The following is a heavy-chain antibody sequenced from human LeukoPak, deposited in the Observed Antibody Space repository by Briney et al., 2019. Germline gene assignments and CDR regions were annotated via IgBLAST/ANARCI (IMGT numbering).Heavy chain of an antibody. V-gene: IGHV1-2*02. D-gene: IGHD3-3*01. CDR2: INPNGGNT. Sequence: ASLKVSCETSGYYFTSYYMNWVRQAPGQGLEWMGLINPNGGNTNYAQKFQGRVTMTRDTSTNTAYMELSSLRSEDTAVYYCATDPNDFWSGYRYWGQGTLVTVSS. J-gene: IGHJ4*02. CDR3: ATDPNDFWSGYRY. CDR1: GYYFTSYY.